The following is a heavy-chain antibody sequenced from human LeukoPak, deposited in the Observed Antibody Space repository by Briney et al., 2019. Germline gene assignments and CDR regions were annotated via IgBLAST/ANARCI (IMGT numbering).Heavy chain of an antibody. Sequence: PGGSLRPSCAASGFTVSSNYMSWVRQAPGKGLEWVSVIYSGGSTYYADSVKGRFTISRDNSRNTLYVQVNSLGTEDTAAYYCAKGSYYDSSGSFYFDYWGQGTLVTVSS. CDR2: IYSGGST. CDR3: AKGSYYDSSGSFYFDY. V-gene: IGHV3-53*01. D-gene: IGHD3-22*01. J-gene: IGHJ4*02. CDR1: GFTVSSNY.